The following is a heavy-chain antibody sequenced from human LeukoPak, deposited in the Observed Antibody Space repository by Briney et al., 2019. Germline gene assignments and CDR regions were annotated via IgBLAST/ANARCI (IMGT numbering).Heavy chain of an antibody. CDR2: IYHSGST. CDR1: GGSISSSNW. D-gene: IGHD3-10*01. V-gene: IGHV4-4*02. J-gene: IGHJ6*04. CDR3: ARDSGSGSYYGMDV. Sequence: PSETLSLTCAVSGGSISSSNWWSWVRQPPGKGLEWIGEIYHSGSTNYNPSLKSRVTISVDKSKNQFSLKLSSVTAADTAVYYCARDSGSGSYYGMDVCGKGTTVTVSS.